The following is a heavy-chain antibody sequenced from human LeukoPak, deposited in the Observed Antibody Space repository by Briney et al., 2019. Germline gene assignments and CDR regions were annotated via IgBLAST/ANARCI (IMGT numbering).Heavy chain of an antibody. J-gene: IGHJ4*02. CDR3: VRGFSSSWPFDY. Sequence: GASVRVSSKASGGTFTSYAISWVRQAPGQGLEWMGGIIPIFGTANYAQKFQGRVTTTTDESTSTAYMELSSLRSEDTAVCYCVRGFSSSWPFDYWGQGTLVTVSS. D-gene: IGHD6-13*01. CDR1: GGTFTSYA. V-gene: IGHV1-69*05. CDR2: IIPIFGTA.